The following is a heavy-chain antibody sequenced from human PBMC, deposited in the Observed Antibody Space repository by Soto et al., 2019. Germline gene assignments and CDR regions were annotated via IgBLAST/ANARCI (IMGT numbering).Heavy chain of an antibody. CDR3: AHSRCGGDCLQSYSSHYYYGMDV. J-gene: IGHJ6*02. D-gene: IGHD2-21*02. CDR2: IYWDVDK. CDR1: GFSLSTGGVG. Sequence: QITLKESGPSLVKPTQTLTLTCTFSGFSLSTGGVGVGWIRQPPGKALECLALIYWDVDKRSSPSLRSRLTVTKDTSKNQVVLTMTNMDPVDTATYYCAHSRCGGDCLQSYSSHYYYGMDVWGQGTTVTVSS. V-gene: IGHV2-5*02.